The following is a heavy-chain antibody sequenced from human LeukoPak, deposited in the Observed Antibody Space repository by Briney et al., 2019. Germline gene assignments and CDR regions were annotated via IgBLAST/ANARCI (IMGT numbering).Heavy chain of an antibody. V-gene: IGHV4-34*01. CDR2: INHSGST. CDR3: ASGIAVAGNAFDI. CDR1: GGSFSGYY. D-gene: IGHD6-19*01. Sequence: SETLSLTCAVYGGSFSGYYWSWIRQPPGKGLEWIGEINHSGSTNYNPSLKSRVTISVDTSKNQFSLKLSSVTAADTAVYYCASGIAVAGNAFDIWGQGTMVTVSS. J-gene: IGHJ3*02.